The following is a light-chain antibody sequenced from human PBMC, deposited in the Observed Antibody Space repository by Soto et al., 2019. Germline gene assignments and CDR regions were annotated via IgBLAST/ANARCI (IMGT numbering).Light chain of an antibody. CDR2: RAS. V-gene: IGKV3-15*01. Sequence: EIVITQSPATLPVSPGYRATLSCRSSQSVSSNLAWYQLKPGQAPRLLIYRASTRATGLPARFSGSGSGTEFTLTISSVQPDDFATYFCQHYDTFSWTFGQGTKVDI. J-gene: IGKJ1*01. CDR1: QSVSSN. CDR3: QHYDTFSWT.